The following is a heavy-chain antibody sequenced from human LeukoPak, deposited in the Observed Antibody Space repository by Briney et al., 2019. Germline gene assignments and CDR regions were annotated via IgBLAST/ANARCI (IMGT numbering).Heavy chain of an antibody. CDR1: GYTFTGYY. Sequence: ASVKVSCKASGYTFTGYYMHWVRQAPGQGLEWMGWINPNSGGTNYAQKFQGRVTMTRDTSISTAYMELSRLRSDDTAVYYCARGASIMITFWGVIGFDYWGQGTLATVSS. CDR2: INPNSGGT. CDR3: ARGASIMITFWGVIGFDY. V-gene: IGHV1-2*02. D-gene: IGHD3-16*02. J-gene: IGHJ4*02.